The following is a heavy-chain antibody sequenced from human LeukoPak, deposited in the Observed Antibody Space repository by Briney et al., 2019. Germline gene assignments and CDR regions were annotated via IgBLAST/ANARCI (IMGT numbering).Heavy chain of an antibody. J-gene: IGHJ4*02. CDR1: GGSFSGYY. V-gene: IGHV4-34*01. Sequence: SETLSLTCAVYGGSFSGYYWSWIRQPPGKGLEWIGEINHSGSTNYNPSLKSRVTISVDTSKNQFSLKLSSVTAADTAVYYYARTKQWLANGDYWGQGTLVTVSS. CDR3: ARTKQWLANGDY. D-gene: IGHD6-19*01. CDR2: INHSGST.